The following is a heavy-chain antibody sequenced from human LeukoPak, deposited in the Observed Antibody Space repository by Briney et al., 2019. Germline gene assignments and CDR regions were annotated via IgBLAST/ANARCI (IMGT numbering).Heavy chain of an antibody. Sequence: GGSLRLSCAASGFTFSSYWMHWVRQAPGKGLVWVSRINSDGSSTSYADSVKGRFTISRDNAKNTLYLQMNSLRAEDTAVYYCARHVVAVGFDYWGQGTLVTVSS. CDR3: ARHVVAVGFDY. J-gene: IGHJ4*02. CDR1: GFTFSSYW. CDR2: INSDGSST. D-gene: IGHD3-22*01. V-gene: IGHV3-74*01.